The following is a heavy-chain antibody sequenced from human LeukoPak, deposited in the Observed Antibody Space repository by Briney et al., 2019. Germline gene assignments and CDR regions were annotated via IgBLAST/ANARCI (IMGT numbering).Heavy chain of an antibody. V-gene: IGHV3-74*01. CDR3: AKDPDYSSYYYYYMDV. Sequence: GGSLRLSCAASGFTLSSYWMHWVRQAPGKGLVWVSRINTDGSSTSYADSVKGRFTISRDNAKNTPYLQMNSLRAEDTAVYYCAKDPDYSSYYYYYMDVWGKGTTVTVSS. CDR1: GFTLSSYW. D-gene: IGHD4-11*01. J-gene: IGHJ6*03. CDR2: INTDGSST.